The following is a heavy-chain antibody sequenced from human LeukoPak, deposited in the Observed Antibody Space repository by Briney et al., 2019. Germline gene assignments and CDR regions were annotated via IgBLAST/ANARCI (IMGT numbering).Heavy chain of an antibody. CDR3: ARDSVLTGTDY. J-gene: IGHJ4*02. Sequence: ASVKVSCKASGYTFTSYGISWVRQAPGQGLEWMGWISAYNGNTSYAQELQGRVTMTTDTSTSTAYMELRSLRSDDTAVYYCARDSVLTGTDYWGRGTLVTVSS. D-gene: IGHD1-1*01. V-gene: IGHV1-18*01. CDR2: ISAYNGNT. CDR1: GYTFTSYG.